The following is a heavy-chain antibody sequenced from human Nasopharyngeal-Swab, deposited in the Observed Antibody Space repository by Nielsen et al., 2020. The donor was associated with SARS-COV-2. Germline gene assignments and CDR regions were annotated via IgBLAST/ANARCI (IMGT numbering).Heavy chain of an antibody. CDR1: GFTFSSYA. CDR3: ARELIESFDY. CDR2: ISYDGSNK. V-gene: IGHV3-30*04. Sequence: GESLKIPCAAPGFTFSSYAMHWVRPAPGKGLERVAVISYDGSNKYYADSVKGRFTIPRDNSKNTLYLQMNSLRAEDTAVYYCARELIESFDYWGQGTLVTVSS. J-gene: IGHJ4*02. D-gene: IGHD2-8*01.